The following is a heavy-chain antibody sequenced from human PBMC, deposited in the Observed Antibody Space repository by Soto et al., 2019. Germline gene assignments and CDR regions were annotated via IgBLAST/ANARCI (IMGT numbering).Heavy chain of an antibody. CDR2: IWYDGSNK. V-gene: IGHV3-33*01. D-gene: IGHD3-3*01. CDR3: AREGGYDFWSAYDFDY. CDR1: GFTFSSYG. Sequence: QVQLVESGGGVVQPGRSLRLSCAASGFTFSSYGMHWVRQAPGKGLEWVAVIWYDGSNKYYADSVKGRFTISRDNSKNXLSLQMNSLRAEDTAVYYCAREGGYDFWSAYDFDYWGQGTLVTVSS. J-gene: IGHJ4*02.